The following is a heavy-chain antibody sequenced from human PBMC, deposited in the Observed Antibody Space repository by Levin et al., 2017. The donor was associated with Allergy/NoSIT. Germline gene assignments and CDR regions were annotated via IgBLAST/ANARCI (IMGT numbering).Heavy chain of an antibody. CDR2: ISWNSGSI. Sequence: RPGGSLRLSCAASGFPFAASALPWVRPAPGKGLEGVSGISWNSGSIGYADSVKGRFTISRDNAKNSLYLQMNSLRTEDTALYYCARDNIGLPDAFDIWGQGTMVIVSS. J-gene: IGHJ3*02. V-gene: IGHV3-9*01. D-gene: IGHD3-10*01. CDR3: ARDNIGLPDAFDI. CDR1: GFPFAASA.